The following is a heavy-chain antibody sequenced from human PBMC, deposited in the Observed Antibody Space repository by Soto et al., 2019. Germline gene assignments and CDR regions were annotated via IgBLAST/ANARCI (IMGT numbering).Heavy chain of an antibody. D-gene: IGHD1-1*01. J-gene: IGHJ6*02. CDR3: TIDTTRTMVRIYYGMDV. CDR2: IWYDGSTK. CDR1: GFTFSSYG. Sequence: QVQLVESGGGVVQPGRSLRLSCAASGFTFSSYGMHSVRQAPGKGLERVAVIWYDGSTKYYADSVKGRCTISRDNSKNTLYVQMNSRRCEDTAVYYCTIDTTRTMVRIYYGMDVWGQGTTVTVSS. V-gene: IGHV3-33*01.